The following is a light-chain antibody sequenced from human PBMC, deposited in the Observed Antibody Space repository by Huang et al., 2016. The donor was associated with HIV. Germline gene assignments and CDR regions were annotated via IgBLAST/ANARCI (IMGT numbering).Light chain of an antibody. CDR3: QQYSGYPYS. CDR1: QSISKW. CDR2: KAS. V-gene: IGKV1-5*03. J-gene: IGKJ2*03. Sequence: VGDKVTITCRASQSISKWSAWYQQKPGKAPKLLIHKASNLESEVPSRFSGRGSGTEFTLTISTLQPDDFATYFCQQYSGYPYSFGQGTKLDIK.